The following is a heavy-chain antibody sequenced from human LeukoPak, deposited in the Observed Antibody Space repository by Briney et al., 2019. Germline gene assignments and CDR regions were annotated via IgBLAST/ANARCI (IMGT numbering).Heavy chain of an antibody. Sequence: PGGSLRLSCAASGFTFSSYAMSWVRQAPGKGPEWVSTTSSSDSSTFYADSVKGRFTISRDSSKNTLYLQMNSLRAEDTAVYYCAKPYSNSWYSRYYFDYWGQGTLVTVSS. J-gene: IGHJ4*02. CDR1: GFTFSSYA. V-gene: IGHV3-23*01. D-gene: IGHD6-13*01. CDR3: AKPYSNSWYSRYYFDY. CDR2: TSSSDSST.